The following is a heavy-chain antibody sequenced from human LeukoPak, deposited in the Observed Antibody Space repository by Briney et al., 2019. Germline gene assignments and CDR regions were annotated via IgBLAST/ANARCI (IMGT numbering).Heavy chain of an antibody. D-gene: IGHD1-26*01. CDR1: GFTFSSNA. V-gene: IGHV3-23*01. Sequence: TGGSLRLSCAASGFTFSSNAMSWVRQAPGKGLEWVSAISTGGGSTYYADSVKGRLTISRDNPNNTLYLQMNNLRAEDTAVYYCAKPRDSIVGTTTPTRLATLDIWGQGTMVTVSS. J-gene: IGHJ3*02. CDR3: AKPRDSIVGTTTPTRLATLDI. CDR2: ISTGGGST.